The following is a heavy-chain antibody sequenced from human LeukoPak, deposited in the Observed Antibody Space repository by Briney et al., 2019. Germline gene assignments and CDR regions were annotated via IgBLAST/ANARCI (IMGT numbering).Heavy chain of an antibody. CDR2: ISSSSYI. CDR3: AREAGGYCSGGSCSRREAFDI. V-gene: IGHV3-21*04. CDR1: GFTFSSYS. J-gene: IGHJ3*02. D-gene: IGHD2-15*01. Sequence: GGSLRLSCAASGFTFSSYSMNWVRQAPGKGLEWVSSISSSSYIYYADSVKGRFTISRDNAKNSLYLQMNSLRAEDTALYYCAREAGGYCSGGSCSRREAFDIWGQGTMVTVSS.